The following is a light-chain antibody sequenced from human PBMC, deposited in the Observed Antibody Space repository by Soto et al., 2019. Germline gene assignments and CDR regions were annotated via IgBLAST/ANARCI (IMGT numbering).Light chain of an antibody. CDR3: TSYTNSATLI. CDR2: EVN. V-gene: IGLV2-14*01. Sequence: QSALAQPASVSGSPGQSITISCTGTSSDIGVYHYVSWFQQHPGKAPKLMIYEVNYRPSGVSDRFSGSLSGNTASLTISGLQAEDEADYYCTSYTNSATLIFGGGTKVTVL. J-gene: IGLJ2*01. CDR1: SSDIGVYHY.